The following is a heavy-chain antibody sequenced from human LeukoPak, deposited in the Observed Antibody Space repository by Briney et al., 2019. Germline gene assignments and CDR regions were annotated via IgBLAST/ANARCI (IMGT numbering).Heavy chain of an antibody. J-gene: IGHJ3*02. CDR2: ISAYSGNT. CDR3: ARERIDFWSGYRRNDASDI. D-gene: IGHD3-3*01. Sequence: GASVKVSCKASGYTFTSYGIGWVRQAPGQGLEWMGWISAYSGNTNYAQKLQGRVTMTTDTSTSTAYMELRSLRCDDTAVYYCARERIDFWSGYRRNDASDIWRQGTMVTVSS. V-gene: IGHV1-18*01. CDR1: GYTFTSYG.